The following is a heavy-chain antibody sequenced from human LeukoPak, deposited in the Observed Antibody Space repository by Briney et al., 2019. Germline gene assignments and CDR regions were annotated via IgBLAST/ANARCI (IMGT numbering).Heavy chain of an antibody. CDR3: ATVSLGGSSRRSYFDY. D-gene: IGHD1-26*01. CDR2: FDPEDGET. CDR1: GYTLTELS. V-gene: IGHV1-24*01. Sequence: ASVKVSCKVSGYTLTELSMHWVRQAPGKGLEWMGGFDPEDGETIYEQKFQGRVTMTEDTSTDTAYMELSSLRSEDTAVYYCATVSLGGSSRRSYFDYWGQGTLVTVSS. J-gene: IGHJ4*02.